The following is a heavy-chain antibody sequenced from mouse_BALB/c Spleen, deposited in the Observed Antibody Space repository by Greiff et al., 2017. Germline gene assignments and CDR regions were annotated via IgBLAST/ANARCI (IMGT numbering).Heavy chain of an antibody. J-gene: IGHJ3*01. V-gene: IGHV3-2*02. CDR3: ARDGYYWFAY. Sequence: EVKLVESGPGLVKPSQSLSLTCTVTGYSITSDYAWNWIRQFPGNKLEWMGYISYSGSTSYNPSLKSRISITRDTSKNQFFLQLNSVTTEDTATYYCARDGYYWFAYWGQGTLVTVSA. CDR1: GYSITSDYA. CDR2: ISYSGST. D-gene: IGHD2-3*01.